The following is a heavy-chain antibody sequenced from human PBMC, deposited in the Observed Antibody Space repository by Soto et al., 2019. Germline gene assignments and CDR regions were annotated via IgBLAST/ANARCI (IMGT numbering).Heavy chain of an antibody. CDR2: ISTYNGNT. D-gene: IGHD1-7*01. V-gene: IGHV1-18*01. CDR3: ARDREYNWNYNWFDP. J-gene: IGHJ5*02. Sequence: ASVKVSCEASGYTFTSYGISCVRQAPEQGLEWMGWISTYNGNTNFTQKLQGRVTMTTDTSTSTAYMELRSLRSDDTAVYYCARDREYNWNYNWFDPWGQGTLVTVSS. CDR1: GYTFTSYG.